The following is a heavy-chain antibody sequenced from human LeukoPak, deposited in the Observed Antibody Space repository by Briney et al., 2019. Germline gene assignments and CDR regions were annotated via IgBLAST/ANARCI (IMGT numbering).Heavy chain of an antibody. CDR1: GGSISSYY. V-gene: IGHV4-4*07. Sequence: SETLSLTCTVSGGSISSYYWSWIRQPAGRGLEWIGRIYTSGSTNYNPFLKSRVTMSVDTSKNQFSLKLSSVTAADTAVYYCARDVSSWSGAWFDPWGQGTLVTVSS. CDR3: ARDVSSWSGAWFDP. J-gene: IGHJ5*02. CDR2: IYTSGST. D-gene: IGHD6-13*01.